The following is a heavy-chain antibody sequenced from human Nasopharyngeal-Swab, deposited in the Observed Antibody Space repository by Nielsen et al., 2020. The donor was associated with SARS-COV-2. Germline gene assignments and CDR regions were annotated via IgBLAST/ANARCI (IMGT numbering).Heavy chain of an antibody. CDR2: IGDKDHNYAT. CDR1: GFIFSASA. CDR3: TTDFYFDY. Sequence: GESLKISCAASGFIFSASAMHWVRQASGKGLEWLGRIGDKDHNYATTYGASVKGRFTISRDGSKNTVFLQMDSLKTEDTALYYCTTDFYFDYWGQGTLVTVSS. J-gene: IGHJ4*02. V-gene: IGHV3-73*01.